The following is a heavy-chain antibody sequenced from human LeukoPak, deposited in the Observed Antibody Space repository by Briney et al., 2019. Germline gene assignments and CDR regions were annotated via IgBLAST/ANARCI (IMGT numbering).Heavy chain of an antibody. CDR3: TRILQRGYYYYMDV. CDR1: GFTFSGSA. Sequence: VGSLRLSCAASGFTFSGSAMHWVRQASGKGLEWVGRIRSKANSYATAYAASVKGRFTISRDDSKNTAYLQMNSLKTEDTAVYYCTRILQRGYYYYMDVWGKGTTVTVSS. CDR2: IRSKANSYAT. V-gene: IGHV3-73*01. J-gene: IGHJ6*03. D-gene: IGHD3-10*01.